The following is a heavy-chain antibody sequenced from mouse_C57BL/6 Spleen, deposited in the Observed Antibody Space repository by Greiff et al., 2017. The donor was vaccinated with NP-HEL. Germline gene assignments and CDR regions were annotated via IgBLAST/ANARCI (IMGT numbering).Heavy chain of an antibody. V-gene: IGHV14-3*01. CDR3: ARSGITTVVANYAMDY. CDR1: GFNIKNTY. J-gene: IGHJ4*01. Sequence: EVQLQQSVAELVRPGASVKLSCTASGFNIKNTYMHWVKQRPEQGLEWIGRIDPANGTTKYAPKFQGKATITADTSSNTAYLQLSSLTSEDTAIYYCARSGITTVVANYAMDYWGQGTSVTVSS. D-gene: IGHD1-1*01. CDR2: IDPANGTT.